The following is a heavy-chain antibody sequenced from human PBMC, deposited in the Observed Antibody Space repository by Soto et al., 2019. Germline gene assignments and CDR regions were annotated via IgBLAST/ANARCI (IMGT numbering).Heavy chain of an antibody. D-gene: IGHD3-10*01. CDR1: GFTLSGRS. V-gene: IGHV3-74*01. CDR2: IDNAGTDS. CDR3: ARGWLGPDV. Sequence: EVQLVESGGGLVQPGGSLRLSCAASGFTLSGRSMHWVRQAPGKGLVWVSGIDNAGTDSTYADSVKCRFTSSRDNAKNMMDQQMNSLRVEDTAVYYCARGWLGPDVWGKGSTVTVSS. J-gene: IGHJ6*04.